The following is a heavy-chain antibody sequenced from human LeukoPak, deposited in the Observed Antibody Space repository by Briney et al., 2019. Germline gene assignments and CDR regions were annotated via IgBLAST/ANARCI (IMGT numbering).Heavy chain of an antibody. V-gene: IGHV3-23*01. J-gene: IGHJ4*02. D-gene: IGHD5-24*01. CDR1: GFTFSSYA. Sequence: GGSLRLSCAASGFTFSSYAMSWVRQAPGKGLEWVSAISGSGGSTYYADSVKGRFTISGDNSKNTLYLQMNSLRAEDTAVYYCAKFRDGYNYYFDYWGQGTLVTVSS. CDR3: AKFRDGYNYYFDY. CDR2: ISGSGGST.